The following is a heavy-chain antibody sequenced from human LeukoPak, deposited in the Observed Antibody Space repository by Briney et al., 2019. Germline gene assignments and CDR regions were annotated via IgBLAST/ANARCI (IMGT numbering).Heavy chain of an antibody. Sequence: GGSLRLFCAASGFTFSSYGMHWVRQAPGKGLEWVAVISYDESNKYYADSVRGRFTISRDNSKNTLYLQMNILRAEDTAVYYCAKVAYCTGGSCYGGGFDYWGQRTLVTVSS. CDR3: AKVAYCTGGSCYGGGFDY. CDR1: GFTFSSYG. D-gene: IGHD2-15*01. V-gene: IGHV3-30*18. CDR2: ISYDESNK. J-gene: IGHJ4*02.